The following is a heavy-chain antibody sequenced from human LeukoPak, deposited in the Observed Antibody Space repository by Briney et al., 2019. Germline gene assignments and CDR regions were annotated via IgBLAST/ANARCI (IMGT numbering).Heavy chain of an antibody. J-gene: IGHJ4*02. CDR3: ARDRESYGEGSSWYAGYFDY. V-gene: IGHV3-30*03. CDR2: ISYDGSNK. D-gene: IGHD6-13*01. Sequence: PGRSLRLSCAASGFTFSTYGMHWVRQAPGKGLEWVAVISYDGSNKYYADSVKGRFTISRDNAKNSLYLQMNSLRAEDTAVYYCARDRESYGEGSSWYAGYFDYWGQGTLVTVSS. CDR1: GFTFSTYG.